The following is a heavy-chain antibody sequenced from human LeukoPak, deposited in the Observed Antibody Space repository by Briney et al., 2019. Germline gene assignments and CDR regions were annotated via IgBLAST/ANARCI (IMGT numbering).Heavy chain of an antibody. J-gene: IGHJ4*02. Sequence: SETLSLTCTVSGGSISSYYWSWIRQPPGKGLEWIGYIYFSGSTNYNPSLKSRVAISVDTSKIQFSLTLRSVTAADTAVYYCARMVRGENDYWGQGTLVTVSS. CDR2: IYFSGST. V-gene: IGHV4-59*08. D-gene: IGHD3-10*01. CDR1: GGSISSYY. CDR3: ARMVRGENDY.